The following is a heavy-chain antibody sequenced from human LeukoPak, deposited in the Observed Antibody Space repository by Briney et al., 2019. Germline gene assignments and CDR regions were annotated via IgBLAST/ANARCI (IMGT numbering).Heavy chain of an antibody. CDR2: IYHSGST. Sequence: PSGTLSLTCAVSGGSISSSNWWSWVRQPPGKGLAWIGEIYHSGSTNYNPSLKSRVTISVDKSKNQFSLKLSSVTAADTAVYYCARVGSGGSCYFDYWGQGTLVTVSS. V-gene: IGHV4-4*02. J-gene: IGHJ4*02. CDR3: ARVGSGGSCYFDY. D-gene: IGHD2-15*01. CDR1: GGSISSSNW.